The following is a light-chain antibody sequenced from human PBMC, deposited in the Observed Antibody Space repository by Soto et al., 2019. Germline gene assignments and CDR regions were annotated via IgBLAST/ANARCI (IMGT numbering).Light chain of an antibody. Sequence: QSALTQPASVSGSPGQSITISCTGTTSDIGDYNYVSWYQQHAGKAPKLMIYHVTNRPSGVSDRFSGSKSGNTASLTISGLQAEDEADYYCSSYTSSKTHVFGTGTKVTVL. J-gene: IGLJ1*01. V-gene: IGLV2-14*01. CDR1: TSDIGDYNY. CDR2: HVT. CDR3: SSYTSSKTHV.